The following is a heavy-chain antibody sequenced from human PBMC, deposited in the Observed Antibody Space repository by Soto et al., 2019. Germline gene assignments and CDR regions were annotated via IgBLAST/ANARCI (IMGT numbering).Heavy chain of an antibody. D-gene: IGHD3-3*01. J-gene: IGHJ6*03. CDR3: ARAALRSIYYYYYMDV. V-gene: IGHV3-13*01. CDR2: IGTAGDT. Sequence: EVQLVESGGGLVQPGGSLRLSCAASGFTFSSYDMHWVRQATGKGLEWVSAIGTAGDTYYPGSVKGRFTISRENAKNSLYLQMNSLRAGDTAVYYCARAALRSIYYYYYMDVWGKGTTVTVSS. CDR1: GFTFSSYD.